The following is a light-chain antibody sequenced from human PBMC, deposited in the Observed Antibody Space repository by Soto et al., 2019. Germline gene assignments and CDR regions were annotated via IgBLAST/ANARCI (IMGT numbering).Light chain of an antibody. CDR1: SSDVGGYNY. V-gene: IGLV2-14*01. Sequence: QSALTQPASVSGSPGQSITISCTGTSSDVGGYNYVSWYQHHPGKAPELMIFEVSNRPSGGSHRFSGSKSGNTASLTISGLQTEDEGDYYCSSYTSSSTRVFGTGTKVTVL. J-gene: IGLJ1*01. CDR3: SSYTSSSTRV. CDR2: EVS.